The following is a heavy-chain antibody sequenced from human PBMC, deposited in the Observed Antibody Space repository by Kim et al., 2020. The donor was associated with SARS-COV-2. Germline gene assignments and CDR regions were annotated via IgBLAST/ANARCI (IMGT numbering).Heavy chain of an antibody. CDR2: IYYSGST. CDR3: ARGTTYGDYL. D-gene: IGHD4-17*01. V-gene: IGHV4-59*13. CDR1: GGSISSYY. Sequence: SETLSLTCTVSGGSISSYYCSWIRQPPGKGLEWIGYIYYSGSTNYNPSLKSRVTISIDTSKNQFSLNLSSVTAADTAVYYCARGTTYGDYLWGQGTLVTVSS. J-gene: IGHJ4*02.